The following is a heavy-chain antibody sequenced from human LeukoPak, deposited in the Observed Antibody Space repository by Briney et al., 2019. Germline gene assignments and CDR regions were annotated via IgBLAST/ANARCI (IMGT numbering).Heavy chain of an antibody. D-gene: IGHD2-2*01. CDR2: IWYDGSDK. J-gene: IGHJ4*02. CDR3: ARGSKRVVVVPAD. V-gene: IGHV3-33*01. CDR1: GFTFSSYG. Sequence: PGGSLRLSCAASGFTFSSYGMHWVRQAPGKGLEWVAVIWYDGSDKYYVDSVKGRFTISRDNSKNTLYLQMNSLRAEDTAVYYCARGSKRVVVVPADWGQGTLVTVSS.